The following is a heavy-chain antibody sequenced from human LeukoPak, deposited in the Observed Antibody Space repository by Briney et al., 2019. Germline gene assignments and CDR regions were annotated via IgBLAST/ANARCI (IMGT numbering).Heavy chain of an antibody. V-gene: IGHV3-66*01. J-gene: IGHJ6*02. CDR1: GFTVSSNY. CDR3: TRTPMFYFYAMDV. Sequence: GGSLRLSCAASGFTVSSNYMSWVRQAPGKGLEWVSVIYSDGNTYYTDFVKGRFTISRDNSKNTLYLQMNSLRAEDTAVYYCTRTPMFYFYAMDVWGQGTTVTVSS. D-gene: IGHD2-15*01. CDR2: IYSDGNT.